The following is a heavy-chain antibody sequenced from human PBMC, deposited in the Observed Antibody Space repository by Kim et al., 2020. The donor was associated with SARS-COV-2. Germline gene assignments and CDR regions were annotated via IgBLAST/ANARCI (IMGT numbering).Heavy chain of an antibody. CDR3: ARQGWLTSYYDFWSGYFDIDY. D-gene: IGHD3-3*01. CDR1: GGSISSSSYY. CDR2: IYYSGST. J-gene: IGHJ4*02. Sequence: SETLSLTXTXSGGSISSSSYYWGWIRQPPGKGLEWIGSIYYSGSTYYNPSLKSRVTISVDTSKNQFSLKLSSVTAADTAVYYCARQGWLTSYYDFWSGYFDIDYWGQGTLVTVSS. V-gene: IGHV4-39*01.